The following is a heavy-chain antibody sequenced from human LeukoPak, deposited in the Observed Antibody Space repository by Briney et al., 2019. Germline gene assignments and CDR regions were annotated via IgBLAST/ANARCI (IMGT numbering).Heavy chain of an antibody. CDR2: INHSGST. CDR1: GGSISSGGYY. Sequence: PSETLSLTCTVSGGSISSGGYYWSWIRQPPGKGLEWIGGINHSGSTNYNPSLKSRVTISVDTSKNQFSLKLSSVTAADTAVYYCARGTGTTMGIDYWGQGTLVTVSS. J-gene: IGHJ4*02. CDR3: ARGTGTTMGIDY. V-gene: IGHV4-39*07. D-gene: IGHD1-1*01.